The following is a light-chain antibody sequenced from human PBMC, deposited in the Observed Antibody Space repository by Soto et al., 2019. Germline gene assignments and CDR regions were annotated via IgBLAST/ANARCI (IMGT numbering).Light chain of an antibody. CDR3: QQSYSVPIT. J-gene: IGKJ5*01. CDR2: AAS. CDR1: QTINIY. Sequence: DIHMTQSPSSVSASVLDIVTIPFPASQTINIYLTWYQQKSGKAPKFLIHAASSLQSGVPSRFSGSGSGTEFTLTINSLQPEDFATYYCQQSYSVPITFGQGTRLEIK. V-gene: IGKV1-39*01.